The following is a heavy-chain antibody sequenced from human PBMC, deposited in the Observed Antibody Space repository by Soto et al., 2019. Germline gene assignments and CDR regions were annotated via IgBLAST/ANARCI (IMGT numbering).Heavy chain of an antibody. CDR2: VNNDGTDT. D-gene: IGHD6-13*01. CDR3: ARGGLQHALDV. Sequence: GGSLRLSCAASGFTFSNYWMYWVRQAPGKGLVWVSRVNNDGTDTTRADSVKGRFTISRDNAENTLYLQMNRLRAEYTAVYYCARGGLQHALDVWGQGSTVTLSS. V-gene: IGHV3-74*03. J-gene: IGHJ6*02. CDR1: GFTFSNYW.